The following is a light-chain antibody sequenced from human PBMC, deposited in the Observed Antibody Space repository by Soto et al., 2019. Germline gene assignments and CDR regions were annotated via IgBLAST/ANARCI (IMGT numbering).Light chain of an antibody. J-gene: IGKJ4*01. CDR3: QQFDSLPLT. V-gene: IGKV1-39*01. Sequence: DILLTQSPSALSASVGDRVTITCRASENIGNYLNWFQQKPGKAPKVLIYAAFSLQSGVPSRFSGSGSGTDFTLTILSLQPEDAGTYYCQQFDSLPLTFGGGTTVEIK. CDR2: AAF. CDR1: ENIGNY.